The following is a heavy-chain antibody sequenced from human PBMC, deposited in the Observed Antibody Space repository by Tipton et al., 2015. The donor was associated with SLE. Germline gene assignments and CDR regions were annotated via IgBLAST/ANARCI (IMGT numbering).Heavy chain of an antibody. CDR1: DGSLSNYY. V-gene: IGHV4-59*12. D-gene: IGHD3-22*01. Sequence: TLSLTCAVHDGSLSNYYWSWFRRPPGKGLEWIGYISYSGGTYYNPTLKSRVTLSVDTSKNQFSLKMSSVTAADTAVYYCARETSRMALIVVAIGAYDIWGQGRMVTVSS. J-gene: IGHJ3*02. CDR3: ARETSRMALIVVAIGAYDI. CDR2: ISYSGGT.